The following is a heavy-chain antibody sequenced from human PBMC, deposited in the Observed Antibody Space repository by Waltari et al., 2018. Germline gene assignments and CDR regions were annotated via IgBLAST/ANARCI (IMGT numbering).Heavy chain of an antibody. CDR1: GGSISSYY. V-gene: IGHV4-59*01. J-gene: IGHJ4*02. D-gene: IGHD3-22*01. Sequence: QVQLQESGPGLVKPSETLSLTCTVSGGSISSYYWSWIRQPPGKGLEWIGYIYYMGSTNYNPSLKSRVTISVDTSKNQFSLKLSSVTAADTAVYYCARSSPYYYDSSGYYNFDYWGQGTLVTVSS. CDR3: ARSSPYYYDSSGYYNFDY. CDR2: IYYMGST.